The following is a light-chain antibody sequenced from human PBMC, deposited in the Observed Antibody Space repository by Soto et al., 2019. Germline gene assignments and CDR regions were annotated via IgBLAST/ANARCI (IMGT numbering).Light chain of an antibody. CDR2: DAS. V-gene: IGKV1-39*01. CDR1: QTISTY. CDR3: QQSFSSLLS. J-gene: IGKJ4*01. Sequence: DIPMTQSPSSLSASLGDRVTITCRASQTISTYVTWYQQKPGKAPKALISDASTLQSGVPSRFSGSGSGTDFNLIISSLQPEDVATYYCQQSFSSLLSFGGGTQVEIK.